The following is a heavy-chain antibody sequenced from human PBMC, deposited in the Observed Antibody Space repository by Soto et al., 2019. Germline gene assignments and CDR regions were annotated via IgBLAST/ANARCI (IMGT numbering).Heavy chain of an antibody. CDR2: IGGSGGST. Sequence: EVQLLESGGGLVQPGGSLRLSCAASGFTFSSYAMSWVRQAPGKGLEWVSAIGGSGGSTYYADSVKGRFTISRDNSKNTLYLQMNSLRAEDTAVYYCAKDLILLYSSSDFDYWGQGTLVTVSS. V-gene: IGHV3-23*01. J-gene: IGHJ4*02. D-gene: IGHD6-6*01. CDR3: AKDLILLYSSSDFDY. CDR1: GFTFSSYA.